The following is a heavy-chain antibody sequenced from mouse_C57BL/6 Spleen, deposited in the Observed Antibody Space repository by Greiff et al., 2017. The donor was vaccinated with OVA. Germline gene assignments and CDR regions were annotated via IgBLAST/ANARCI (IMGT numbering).Heavy chain of an antibody. J-gene: IGHJ2*01. CDR2: ISYDGSN. CDR1: GYSITSGYY. Sequence: EVKLQESGPGLVKPSQSLSLTCSVTGYSITSGYYWNWIRQFPGNKLEWMGYISYDGSNNYNPSLKNRISITRDTSKNQFFLKLNSVTTEDTATYYCASGLITTPVDYWGQGTTLTVSS. V-gene: IGHV3-6*01. D-gene: IGHD1-1*01. CDR3: ASGLITTPVDY.